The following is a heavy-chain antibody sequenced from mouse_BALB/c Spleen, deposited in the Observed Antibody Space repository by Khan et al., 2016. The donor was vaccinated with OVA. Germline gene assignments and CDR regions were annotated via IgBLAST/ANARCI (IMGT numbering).Heavy chain of an antibody. CDR1: GYTFTNYG. CDR3: ARPPFFSYVMGY. J-gene: IGHJ4*01. CDR2: INTYTGEP. V-gene: IGHV9-3-1*01. Sequence: QIQLVQSGPELKKPGETVKISCKASGYTFTNYGMNWVKQAPGKGLKWMGWINTYTGEPTYADDFKGRFAFSLETSASTAYLQINNLKNEDTATDCCARPPFFSYVMGYWGQGTSVTVSS.